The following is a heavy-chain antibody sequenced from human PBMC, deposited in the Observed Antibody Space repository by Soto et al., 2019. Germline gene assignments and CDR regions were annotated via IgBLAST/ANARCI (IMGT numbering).Heavy chain of an antibody. CDR3: AKPGYCSSISCSSVYFDF. CDR1: GFTFDDYA. D-gene: IGHD2-2*03. V-gene: IGHV3-9*01. CDR2: ISWNSGTI. Sequence: SLRLSCAASGFTFDDYAMHWVRQAPGKGLEWVSGISWNSGTIAYADSVKGRFTISRDNAKNSLYVQMNSLRAEDTALYYCAKPGYCSSISCSSVYFDFWGQGTQVTVSS. J-gene: IGHJ4*02.